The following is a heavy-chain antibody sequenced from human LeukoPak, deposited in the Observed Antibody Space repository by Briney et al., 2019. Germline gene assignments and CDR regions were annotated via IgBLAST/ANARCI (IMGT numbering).Heavy chain of an antibody. J-gene: IGHJ3*02. CDR1: GFTFSSYA. V-gene: IGHV3-23*01. D-gene: IGHD2-15*01. CDR2: ISGSGGST. Sequence: GGSLRLSCAASGFTFSSYAMSWVRQAPGKGLEWVSAISGSGGSTYYADSVKGRFTISRDNSKNTLYLQMNSLRAEDTAVYHCAKVQDIVVVVAAWGAFDIWGQGTMVTVSS. CDR3: AKVQDIVVVVAAWGAFDI.